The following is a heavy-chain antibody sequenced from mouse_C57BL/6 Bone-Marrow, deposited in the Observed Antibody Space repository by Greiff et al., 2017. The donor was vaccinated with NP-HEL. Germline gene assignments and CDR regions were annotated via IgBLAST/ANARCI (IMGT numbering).Heavy chain of an antibody. J-gene: IGHJ2*01. CDR3: ARITTVVAWYVDY. CDR2: INPSTGGT. D-gene: IGHD1-1*01. Sequence: EVQLQQSGPELVKPGASVKISCKASGYSFTGYYMNWVKQSPEKSLEWIGEINPSTGGTTYNQKFKATATLTVDKSSSTAYMQLKSLKSEDSAVYYCARITTVVAWYVDYWGQGTTLAVSS. V-gene: IGHV1-42*01. CDR1: GYSFTGYY.